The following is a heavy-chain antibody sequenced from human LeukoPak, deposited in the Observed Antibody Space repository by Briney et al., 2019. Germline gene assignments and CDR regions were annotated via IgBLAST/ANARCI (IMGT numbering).Heavy chain of an antibody. V-gene: IGHV4-34*01. CDR3: ASRPGITGTTDLDV. J-gene: IGHJ6*04. D-gene: IGHD1-20*01. Sequence: SETLSLTCAVYGGSFSGYYWSWIRQPPGKGLEWIGEINHSGSTNYNPSLKSRVTISVDTSKNQSSLKLSSVTAADTAVYYCASRPGITGTTDLDVWGKGTTVTVSS. CDR1: GGSFSGYY. CDR2: INHSGST.